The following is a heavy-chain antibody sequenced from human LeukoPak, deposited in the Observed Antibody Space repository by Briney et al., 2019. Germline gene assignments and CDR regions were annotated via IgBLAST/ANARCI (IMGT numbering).Heavy chain of an antibody. J-gene: IGHJ4*02. D-gene: IGHD3-22*01. CDR1: GFTFSSYG. CDR2: ISYDGSNK. CDR3: AKDYGQVRYYDSSGYYDY. V-gene: IGHV3-30*18. Sequence: QTGGSLRLSCAASGFTFSSYGMHWVRQAPGKGLEWVAVISYDGSNKYYADSVKGRFTISRDNSKNTLYLQMNSLRAEDTAVYYCAKDYGQVRYYDSSGYYDYWGQGTLVTVSS.